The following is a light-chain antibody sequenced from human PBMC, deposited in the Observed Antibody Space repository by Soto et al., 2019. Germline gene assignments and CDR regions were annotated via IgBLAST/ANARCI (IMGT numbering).Light chain of an antibody. J-gene: IGLJ1*01. CDR1: SSDVGGYSY. Sequence: QSALTQPASVSGSPGQSITISCTGTSSDVGGYSYVSWYQQHPGKAPKLMIYEVSNRLSGVSNRFSGSKSGNTASLTISGLQAEDEADYYCSSYTSSSTLYVFGTGTKVTVL. CDR3: SSYTSSSTLYV. V-gene: IGLV2-14*01. CDR2: EVS.